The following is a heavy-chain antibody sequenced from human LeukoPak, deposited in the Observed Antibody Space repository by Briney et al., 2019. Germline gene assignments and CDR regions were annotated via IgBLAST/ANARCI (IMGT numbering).Heavy chain of an antibody. J-gene: IGHJ4*02. CDR2: INHSGST. V-gene: IGHV4-34*01. CDR1: GGSISSYY. Sequence: SETLSLTCTVSGGSISSYYWSWIRQPPGKGLEWIGEINHSGSTNYNPSLKSRVTISVDTSKNQFSLKLSSVTAADTAVYYCARVGGYDSSGYCDYWGQGTLVTVSS. CDR3: ARVGGYDSSGYCDY. D-gene: IGHD3-22*01.